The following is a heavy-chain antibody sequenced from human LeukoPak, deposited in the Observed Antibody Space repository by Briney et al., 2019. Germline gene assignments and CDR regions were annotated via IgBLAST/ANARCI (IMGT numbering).Heavy chain of an antibody. J-gene: IGHJ5*02. CDR3: AKDLSFDP. CDR2: ISSSSSYI. Sequence: GGSLRLSCAASGFTFSSYSMNWVRQAPGKGLEWVSSISSSSSYIYYADSVKGRFTISRDNSKNTLYLQMNSLRAEDTAVYYCAKDLSFDPWGQGTLVTVSS. CDR1: GFTFSSYS. V-gene: IGHV3-21*04.